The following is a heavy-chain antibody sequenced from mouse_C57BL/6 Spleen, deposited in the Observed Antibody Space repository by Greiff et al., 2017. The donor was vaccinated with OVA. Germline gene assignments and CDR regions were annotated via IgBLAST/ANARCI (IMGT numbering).Heavy chain of an antibody. D-gene: IGHD2-3*01. CDR2: ISDGGSYT. CDR1: GFTFSSYA. V-gene: IGHV5-4*01. J-gene: IGHJ3*01. Sequence: EVMLVESGGGLVKPGGSLKLSCAASGFTFSSYAMSWVSQTPEKRLEWVANISDGGSYTNYPDNVKGRFTITRDNAKNNLYLQMSHLKSEDTAMYYCARDPFDDEAWFAYWGQGTLVTVSA. CDR3: ARDPFDDEAWFAY.